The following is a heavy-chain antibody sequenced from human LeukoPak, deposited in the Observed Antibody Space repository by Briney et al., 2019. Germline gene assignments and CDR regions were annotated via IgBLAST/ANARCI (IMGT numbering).Heavy chain of an antibody. CDR2: ISSSGSTI. Sequence: PWGSLRLSCAASGFTFSSYEMNWVRQAPGKGLEWVSYISSSGSTIYYADSVKGRFTISRDNSKNTLYLQMNSLRAEDTAVYYCAREDVVVTATTSYYFDYWDQGTLVTVSS. D-gene: IGHD2-21*02. CDR3: AREDVVVTATTSYYFDY. V-gene: IGHV3-48*03. J-gene: IGHJ4*02. CDR1: GFTFSSYE.